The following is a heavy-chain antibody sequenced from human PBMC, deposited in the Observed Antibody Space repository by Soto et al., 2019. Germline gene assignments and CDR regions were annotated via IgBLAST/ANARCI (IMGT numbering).Heavy chain of an antibody. J-gene: IGHJ4*02. V-gene: IGHV2-5*02. CDR1: GFSLSSYGMG. Sequence: QITLKESGPTLVRPAQTLTLTCGFSGFSLSSYGMGVAWIRQPPGKALEWLALIYWDDDKRYSPSLKARLAISKEPSSNQVVMTITNMDPGDTATYFCSHAGDYDLLTFDHWAPGTLVTVSS. D-gene: IGHD4-17*01. CDR3: SHAGDYDLLTFDH. CDR2: IYWDDDK.